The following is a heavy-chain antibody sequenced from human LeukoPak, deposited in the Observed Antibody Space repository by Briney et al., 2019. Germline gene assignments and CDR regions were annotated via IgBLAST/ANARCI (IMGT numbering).Heavy chain of an antibody. CDR1: GGSFSGYY. V-gene: IGHV4-34*01. J-gene: IGHJ3*02. CDR3: ARGFTVLRYFDWLYEDAFDI. D-gene: IGHD3-9*01. Sequence: SETLSLTCAVSGGSFSGYYWSWIRQPPGKGLEWIGEINHSGSTNYNPSLKSRVTISVDTSKNQFSLKLSSVTAADTAVYYCARGFTVLRYFDWLYEDAFDIWGQGTMVTVSS. CDR2: INHSGST.